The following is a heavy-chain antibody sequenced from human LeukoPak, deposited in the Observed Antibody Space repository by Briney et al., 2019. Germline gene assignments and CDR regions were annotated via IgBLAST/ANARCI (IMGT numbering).Heavy chain of an antibody. CDR3: ARHRSRDYYYYYMDV. J-gene: IGHJ6*03. V-gene: IGHV5-51*01. Sequence: GESLKISCKGSGYSFTSYWIGWVRQMPGKGLEWMGIIYPGDSDTRYSPSFQGQVTISADKSISTAYLQWSSLKVSDTAMYYCARHRSRDYYYYYMDVWGKGTTVTVSS. CDR1: GYSFTSYW. CDR2: IYPGDSDT.